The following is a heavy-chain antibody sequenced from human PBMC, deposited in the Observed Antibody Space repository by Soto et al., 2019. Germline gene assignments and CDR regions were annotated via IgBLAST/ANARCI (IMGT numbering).Heavy chain of an antibody. V-gene: IGHV3-11*01. J-gene: IGHJ4*02. CDR3: AREINYSKYPRVIDY. CDR2: ISSSDGTT. CDR1: GFTFDNYY. D-gene: IGHD1-7*01. Sequence: QVQLVASGGGLVKPGGSLRLSCAASGFTFDNYYMSWISQAPGKGLEWVSYISSSDGTTYYADSLKGRFTISRDNAKNSLYLQMNSLRAEDTAVYYCAREINYSKYPRVIDYWGQGTLVTVSS.